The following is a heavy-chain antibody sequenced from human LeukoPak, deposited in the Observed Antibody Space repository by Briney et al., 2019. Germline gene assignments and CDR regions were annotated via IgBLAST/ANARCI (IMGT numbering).Heavy chain of an antibody. Sequence: SEALSVTCVVYGGSFSGYYWSGIRQPPGKGVEWSGEINDSGSTNYNPSLKSRVTISVHPSKNQFSLKLSSVTAADTAVYYCARHRMSWFDPWGQGTLVTVSS. V-gene: IGHV4-34*01. J-gene: IGHJ5*02. CDR3: ARHRMSWFDP. CDR1: GGSFSGYY. CDR2: INDSGST.